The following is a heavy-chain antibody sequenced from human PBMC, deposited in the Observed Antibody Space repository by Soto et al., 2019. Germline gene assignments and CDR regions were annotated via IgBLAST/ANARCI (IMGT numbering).Heavy chain of an antibody. Sequence: SETLSLTCFVSGASIRSTYWWSWVRQTPGKRLEWIGQIYHTGTTSYNPSLKNRVTISLDKSNNQFSLRLTSMTAADTAVYYCATLPPRIVVVMTDLPTWGQGTLVTVSS. CDR3: ATLPPRIVVVMTDLPT. J-gene: IGHJ5*02. D-gene: IGHD2-15*01. CDR1: GASIRSTYW. V-gene: IGHV4-4*02. CDR2: IYHTGTT.